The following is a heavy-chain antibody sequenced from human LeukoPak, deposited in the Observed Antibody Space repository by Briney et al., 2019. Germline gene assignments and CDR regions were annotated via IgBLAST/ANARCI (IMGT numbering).Heavy chain of an antibody. CDR2: IYTSGST. CDR1: GGSISSYY. Sequence: SETLSLTCTVSGGSISSYYWSWIRQPAGKGLEWIGRIYTSGSTNYNPSLKSRVTMSVDTSKNQFSLKLSSVTAADTAVYYCARDRYYGSGSYIDYWGQGTLVTVSS. J-gene: IGHJ4*02. V-gene: IGHV4-4*07. CDR3: ARDRYYGSGSYIDY. D-gene: IGHD3-10*01.